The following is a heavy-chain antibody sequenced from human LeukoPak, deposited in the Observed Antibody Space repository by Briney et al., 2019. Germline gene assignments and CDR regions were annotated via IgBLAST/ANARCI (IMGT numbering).Heavy chain of an antibody. CDR2: ISGDGDST. CDR1: GFSFDDYA. CDR3: IYSGNYPFDY. V-gene: IGHV3-43*02. Sequence: GGSLRLSCAASGFSFDDYAMHWVRQAPGKGLEWVSLISGDGDSTYYADSVKGRFTISRDNAENTLYLQMNSLRAEDTAVYYCIYSGNYPFDYWGQGTLVTVSS. J-gene: IGHJ4*02. D-gene: IGHD1-26*01.